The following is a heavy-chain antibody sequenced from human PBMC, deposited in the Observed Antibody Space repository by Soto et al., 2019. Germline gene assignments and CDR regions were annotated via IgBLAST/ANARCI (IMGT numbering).Heavy chain of an antibody. CDR1: GGSTNSSRDF. D-gene: IGHD6-19*01. J-gene: IGHJ5*02. CDR3: ARHYSSGSRNWFDP. V-gene: IGHV4-39*01. CDR2: IYYSGIT. Sequence: SETLSLTCIVSGGSTNSSRDFWVWVSQPPGRGLEWIGSIYYSGITYYNPSLRSRVTISVDTSKNQFSLKLSSVTAADTAVFYCARHYSSGSRNWFDPWGQGTLVTVSS.